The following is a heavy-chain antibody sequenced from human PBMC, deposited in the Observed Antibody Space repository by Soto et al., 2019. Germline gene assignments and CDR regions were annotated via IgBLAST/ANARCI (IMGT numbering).Heavy chain of an antibody. Sequence: QVQLQESGPGLVKPSQTLSLTCTVSGGSISSGGYYWSWIRQHPGKGLEWIGYIYYSGSTYYNPSLKSRVTISVATYKNQFSLKLSSVTAADTAVYYCARGALRFAWFDPWGQGTLVTVSS. CDR2: IYYSGST. J-gene: IGHJ5*02. D-gene: IGHD3-3*01. CDR1: GGSISSGGYY. V-gene: IGHV4-31*03. CDR3: ARGALRFAWFDP.